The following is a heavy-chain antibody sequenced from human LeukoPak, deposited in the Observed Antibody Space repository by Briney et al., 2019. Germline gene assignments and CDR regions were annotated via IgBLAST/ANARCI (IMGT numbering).Heavy chain of an antibody. Sequence: SETLSLTCTVSGGFIRDSGYYWGWIRQPPGRGLEWIGTVFYSGRTYYNSSLQSRVTISVDTSKNQFSLRLSSVTPADTAIYYCARLSNDYGDYEGHYWGQGTLVTVSP. J-gene: IGHJ4*02. D-gene: IGHD4-17*01. V-gene: IGHV4-39*01. CDR1: GGFIRDSGYY. CDR2: VFYSGRT. CDR3: ARLSNDYGDYEGHY.